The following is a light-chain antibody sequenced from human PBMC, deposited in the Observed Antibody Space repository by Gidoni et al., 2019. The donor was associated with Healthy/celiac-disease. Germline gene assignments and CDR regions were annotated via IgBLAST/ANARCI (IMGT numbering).Light chain of an antibody. Sequence: DIVFTQSPATLSLSPGERATLSCRASQSVSSYLSWYQQKPGQAPRLLIYDASNRATGIPARLSGSGSGTEFTLTISSLEPEDFAVYYCQQRSNWPHTFGQGTKLEIK. V-gene: IGKV3-11*01. CDR1: QSVSSY. CDR2: DAS. J-gene: IGKJ2*01. CDR3: QQRSNWPHT.